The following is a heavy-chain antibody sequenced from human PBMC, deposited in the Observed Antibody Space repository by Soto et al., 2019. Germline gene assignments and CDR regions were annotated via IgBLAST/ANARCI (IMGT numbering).Heavy chain of an antibody. J-gene: IGHJ5*02. CDR3: ARGHVDTAMVANWFDP. Sequence: SETLSLTCAVYGGAFSGYYWSWIRQPPGKGLEWIGEINHSGSTNYNPSLKSRVTISVDTSKNQFSLKLSSVTAADTAVYYCARGHVDTAMVANWFDPWGQGTLVTVS. V-gene: IGHV4-34*01. CDR2: INHSGST. CDR1: GGAFSGYY. D-gene: IGHD5-18*01.